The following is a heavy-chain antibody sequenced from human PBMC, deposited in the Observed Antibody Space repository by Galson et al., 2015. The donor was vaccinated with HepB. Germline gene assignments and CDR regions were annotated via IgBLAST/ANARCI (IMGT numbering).Heavy chain of an antibody. CDR3: ARVAGGSSGYSYFVPEFYFDQ. D-gene: IGHD3-22*01. CDR2: INSDGITT. V-gene: IGHV3-74*01. CDR1: GFTFSTYW. Sequence: SLRLSCAASGFTFSTYWMHWVRQGPGKGLVWVPRINSDGITTSYADSVKGRFTISRDNAKNTLYLQMNSLRAEDTAVYYCARVAGGSSGYSYFVPEFYFDQWGQGTLVTVSS. J-gene: IGHJ4*02.